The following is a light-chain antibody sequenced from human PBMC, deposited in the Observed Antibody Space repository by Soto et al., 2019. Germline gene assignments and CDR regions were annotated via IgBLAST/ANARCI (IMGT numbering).Light chain of an antibody. CDR2: DAS. CDR1: QGISSA. Sequence: AIQLTQSPSSLSASVGDRVTITCRASQGISSALAWYQQKPGKPPKFLIYDASNLESGVPSRFSGSGSGADFTLTISSLQPEDFAIYYCQQFNSYPITFGQGTRLEIK. J-gene: IGKJ5*01. V-gene: IGKV1-13*02. CDR3: QQFNSYPIT.